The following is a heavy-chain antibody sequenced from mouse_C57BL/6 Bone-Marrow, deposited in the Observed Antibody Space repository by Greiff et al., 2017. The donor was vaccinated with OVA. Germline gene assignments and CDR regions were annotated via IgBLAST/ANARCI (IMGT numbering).Heavy chain of an antibody. D-gene: IGHD1-1*01. CDR1: GYTFTSYW. J-gene: IGHJ1*03. CDR3: ARSRSFCDLDV. V-gene: IGHV1-72*01. Sequence: QVQLQQPGAELVKPGASVKLSCKASGYTFTSYWMHWVQQRPGRGLEWIGRIDPYGGGTKYNEKFKSKATLTVDKPSSTAYMPLSSLTSEDSAVYNCARSRSFCDLDVWGKGTTVTVSS. CDR2: IDPYGGGT.